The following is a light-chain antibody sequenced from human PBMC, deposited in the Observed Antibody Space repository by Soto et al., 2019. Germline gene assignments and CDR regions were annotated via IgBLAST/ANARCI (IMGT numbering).Light chain of an antibody. CDR1: TSNIGTNY. Sequence: VLTHPPSASGTPGQRVTISCSGSTSNIGTNYVYWYHQLPGTAPKLLISRNNQRPSGVPDRFSGSKSGTSASLAISGLRSEDEGDYYCAAWDDSLSGHYVFGTGTKVTVL. CDR2: RNN. CDR3: AAWDDSLSGHYV. V-gene: IGLV1-47*01. J-gene: IGLJ1*01.